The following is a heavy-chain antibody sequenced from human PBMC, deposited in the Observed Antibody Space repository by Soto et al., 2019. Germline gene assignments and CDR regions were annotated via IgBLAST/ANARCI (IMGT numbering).Heavy chain of an antibody. J-gene: IGHJ6*02. CDR3: ARVRFGQWGYAMDV. Sequence: QVHLVEAGGGLVKPGGSLRLSCAASGITFSDCYMNWIRQAPGKGLEWVSYMSSSGNNINYAGSVRGRFTVSRDNAKNSLYLQMNSLRAEDTDIYYCARVRFGQWGYAMDVRGQGTTVPVYS. CDR2: MSSSGNNI. CDR1: GITFSDCY. D-gene: IGHD3-10*01. V-gene: IGHV3-11*01.